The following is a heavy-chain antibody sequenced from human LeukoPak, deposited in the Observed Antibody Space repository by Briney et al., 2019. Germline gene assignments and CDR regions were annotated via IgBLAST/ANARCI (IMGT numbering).Heavy chain of an antibody. CDR2: IYSSGST. CDR3: ARGQCGGNCAFALYFDL. V-gene: IGHV4-61*09. J-gene: IGHJ2*01. CDR1: GGSISSGDDY. D-gene: IGHD2-21*02. Sequence: SQTLSLICTVTGGSISSGDDYWRWIRQPAGKELEWVGHIYSSGSTNYNPSLKSLVTISVDTSKNQFSLNLNSVTAADTAVYYCARGQCGGNCAFALYFDLWGRGTLVTVSS.